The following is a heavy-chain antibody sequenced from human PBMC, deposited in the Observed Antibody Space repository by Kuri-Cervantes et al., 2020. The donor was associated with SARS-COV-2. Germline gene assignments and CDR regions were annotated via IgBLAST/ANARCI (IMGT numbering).Heavy chain of an antibody. CDR1: GFTFSAYT. CDR2: ITRGSVYI. D-gene: IGHD4-11*01. Sequence: GGSLRLSCVASGFTFSAYTLNWVRQATGKGLEWVSSITRGSVYISYADSLKGRFTISRDNSRNIVYLQMNSLRPEDTALYYCTREAYDYNRGFDSWGQGTLVTVSS. V-gene: IGHV3-21*01. J-gene: IGHJ4*02. CDR3: TREAYDYNRGFDS.